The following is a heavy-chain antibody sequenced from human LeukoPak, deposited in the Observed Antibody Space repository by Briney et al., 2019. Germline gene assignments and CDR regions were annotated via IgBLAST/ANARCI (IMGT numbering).Heavy chain of an antibody. CDR2: IDKDGSEK. J-gene: IGHJ6*02. CDR3: ATYTNWVAGDV. Sequence: PGGSLRLSCVASGFMFSDSWMSWVRQAPGKGLEWVADIDKDGSEKDYVDSVSGRFTISRDNAKNSVYLQMDSLRAEDTAVYYCATYTNWVAGDVWAKGPRSPSL. V-gene: IGHV3-7*01. CDR1: GFMFSDSW. D-gene: IGHD3-16*01.